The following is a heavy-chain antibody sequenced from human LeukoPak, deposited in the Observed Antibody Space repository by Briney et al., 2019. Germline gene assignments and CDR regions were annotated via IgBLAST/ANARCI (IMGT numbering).Heavy chain of an antibody. CDR2: IYHSGST. J-gene: IGHJ3*02. CDR1: GGSISSGGYS. Sequence: SETLSLTCAVSGGSISSGGYSWSWIRQPPGKGLEWIGYIYHSGSTYYNPSLKSRVTISVDRSKDQFSLKLSSVTAADTAVYYCARVALDFWSGFSVVTADTDAFDIWGQGTMVTVSS. V-gene: IGHV4-30-2*01. D-gene: IGHD3-3*01. CDR3: ARVALDFWSGFSVVTADTDAFDI.